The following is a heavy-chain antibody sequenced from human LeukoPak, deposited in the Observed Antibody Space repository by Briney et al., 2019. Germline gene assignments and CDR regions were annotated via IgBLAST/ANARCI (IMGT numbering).Heavy chain of an antibody. V-gene: IGHV5-51*01. CDR3: ARSLYDFWSGYFGFDP. D-gene: IGHD3-3*01. CDR2: IYPGDSDT. J-gene: IGHJ5*02. Sequence: GESLKIPCKGSGYSFTSYWIGWVRQMPGKGLEWMGIIYPGDSDTRYSPSFQGQVTISADKSISTAYLQWSSLKASDTAMYYCARSLYDFWSGYFGFDPWGQGTLVTVSS. CDR1: GYSFTSYW.